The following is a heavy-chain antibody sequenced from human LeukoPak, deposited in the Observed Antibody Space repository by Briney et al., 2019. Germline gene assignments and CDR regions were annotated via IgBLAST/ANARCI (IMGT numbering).Heavy chain of an antibody. CDR2: ISYDGSNK. J-gene: IGHJ6*03. V-gene: IGHV3-30*03. D-gene: IGHD3-10*01. CDR1: GFTFSSYG. CDR3: ARDRRGPDYYYYMDV. Sequence: GGSLRLSCAASGFTFSSYGMHWVRQAPGKGLEWVAVISYDGSNKYYADSVKGRFTISRDNSKNTLYLQMNSLRSEDTAVYYCARDRRGPDYYYYMDVWGKGTTVTVSS.